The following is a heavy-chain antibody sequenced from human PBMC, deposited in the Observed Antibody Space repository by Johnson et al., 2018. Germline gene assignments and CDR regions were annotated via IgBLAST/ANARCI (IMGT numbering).Heavy chain of an antibody. CDR1: GFTFDEYA. CDR3: AKRRFMLRASGSFDI. CDR2: ISWNSDSI. J-gene: IGHJ3*02. V-gene: IGHV3-9*01. D-gene: IGHD3-10*01. Sequence: VPLQESGGVLVQPGRSLRLSCAASGFTFDEYAMHWVRQAPGKGLEWVSGISWNSDSIDYGDSVKGRFTISRDNAKNSLYLQMNSLRAEDTALYYWAKRRFMLRASGSFDIWGQGTRVTVSS.